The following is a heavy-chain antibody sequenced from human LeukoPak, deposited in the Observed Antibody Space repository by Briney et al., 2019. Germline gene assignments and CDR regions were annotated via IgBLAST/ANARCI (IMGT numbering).Heavy chain of an antibody. CDR2: IGYSGRET. D-gene: IGHD2-21*02. Sequence: GGSLRLSCAVSGFTLTTYSMNWVRQAPGKGPEWVSYIGYSGRETYYADSVKGRFAISRDTAKNALYLQMHSLRVEDTAVYYCARRDGYYMDVWGKGTTVTVSS. CDR1: GFTLTTYS. CDR3: ARRDGYYMDV. V-gene: IGHV3-21*05. J-gene: IGHJ6*03.